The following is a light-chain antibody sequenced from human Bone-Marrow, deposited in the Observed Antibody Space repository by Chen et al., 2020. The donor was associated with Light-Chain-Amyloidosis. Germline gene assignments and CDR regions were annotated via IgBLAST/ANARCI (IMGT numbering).Light chain of an antibody. CDR3: SSYTITNTLV. J-gene: IGLJ1*01. Sequence: QSALTQPASVSGSPGQSITISCTGTSSDVGGDNHVSWYQQHPDKAPKLMIYEVTNRPSWVPDRFSGSKSDNTTCLTISGLQTEDRADYICSSYTITNTLVFGSGTRITGL. CDR1: SSDVGGDNH. CDR2: EVT. V-gene: IGLV2-14*01.